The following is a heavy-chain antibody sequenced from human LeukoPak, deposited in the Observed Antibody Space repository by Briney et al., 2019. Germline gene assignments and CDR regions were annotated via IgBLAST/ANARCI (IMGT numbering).Heavy chain of an antibody. Sequence: GGSLRLSCAASGFTFRGYGMHWVRQAPGKGLEWVAVIWYDGSSQYYADSVKGRFTISRDNSKNTLYLQMNSLRAEDTAVYYCAKDYSSSWARFDYWGQGTLVTVSS. D-gene: IGHD6-13*01. CDR2: IWYDGSSQ. J-gene: IGHJ4*02. CDR3: AKDYSSSWARFDY. CDR1: GFTFRGYG. V-gene: IGHV3-33*06.